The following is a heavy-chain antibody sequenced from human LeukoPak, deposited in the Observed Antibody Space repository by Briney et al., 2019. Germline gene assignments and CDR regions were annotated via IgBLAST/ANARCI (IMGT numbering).Heavy chain of an antibody. J-gene: IGHJ4*02. D-gene: IGHD6-19*01. CDR2: INPNSGGT. CDR3: ARTDIAVAGEPFDY. CDR1: GYTFTGYY. Sequence: GASVKVSCKASGYTFTGYYIHWVRQAPGQGLEWMGWINPNSGGTNYAQKFQGRVTMTRDTSISTAYMELSRLRSDDTAVYYCARTDIAVAGEPFDYWGQGTLVPVSS. V-gene: IGHV1-2*02.